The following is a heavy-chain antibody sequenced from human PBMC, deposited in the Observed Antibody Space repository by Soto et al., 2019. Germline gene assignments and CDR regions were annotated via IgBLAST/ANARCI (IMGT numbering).Heavy chain of an antibody. CDR2: INPSGGGT. CDR1: GYTFTSNY. Sequence: QVQLVQSGAEVKKPGASVKVSCKASGYTFTSNYMHWVRQAPGQGLEWMGIINPSGGGTSYAQKFQARVTMTADTSTRTVYMELSSLRSEDTAVYYCARDSTLAYWGQGTLVTVSS. J-gene: IGHJ4*02. V-gene: IGHV1-46*01. CDR3: ARDSTLAY.